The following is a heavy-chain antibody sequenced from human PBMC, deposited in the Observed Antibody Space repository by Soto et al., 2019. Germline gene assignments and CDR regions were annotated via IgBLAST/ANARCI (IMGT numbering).Heavy chain of an antibody. CDR2: ISGTGGST. CDR1: GFIFSSYA. D-gene: IGHD6-13*01. J-gene: IGHJ6*03. V-gene: IGHV3-23*01. CDR3: AKSSGNRIAAVNYYYYMDV. Sequence: GGSLRLSCAASGFIFSSYAMSWVRQAPGKGLEWVSAISGTGGSTYYADSVKGRFTISRDNPENTLSLQMNSLRAEDTAVYYCAKSSGNRIAAVNYYYYMDVWGKGTTVTVSS.